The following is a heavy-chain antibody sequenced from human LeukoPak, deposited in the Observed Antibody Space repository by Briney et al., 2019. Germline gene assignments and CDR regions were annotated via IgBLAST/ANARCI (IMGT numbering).Heavy chain of an antibody. CDR2: IYYSGST. Sequence: PSETLSLTCTVSGGFFSSSDYYWGWIRQPPGKGLEWIGYIYYSGSTNYNPSLKSRLTISVDTSKNQFSLKLSSVTAADTAVYYCARETSQKGAHYMDVWGKGTTVTISS. CDR3: ARETSQKGAHYMDV. V-gene: IGHV4-61*08. J-gene: IGHJ6*03. D-gene: IGHD3-16*01. CDR1: GGFFSSSDYY.